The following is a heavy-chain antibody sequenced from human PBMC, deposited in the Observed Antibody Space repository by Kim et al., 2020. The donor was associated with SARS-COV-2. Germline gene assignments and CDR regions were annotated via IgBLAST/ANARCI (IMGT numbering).Heavy chain of an antibody. CDR1: GYTFTSYG. V-gene: IGHV1-18*04. CDR2: ISAYNGNT. CDR3: AKDQDPIAARRVSRYSYYYGIDV. D-gene: IGHD6-6*01. J-gene: IGHJ6*02. Sequence: ASVKVSCKASGYTFTSYGISWVRQAPGQGLEWMGWISAYNGNTNYAQKFQGRVTMTTDTSTSTAYMELRSLRSDDTAVYYCAKDQDPIAARRVSRYSYYYGIDVWGQGTTVTVSS.